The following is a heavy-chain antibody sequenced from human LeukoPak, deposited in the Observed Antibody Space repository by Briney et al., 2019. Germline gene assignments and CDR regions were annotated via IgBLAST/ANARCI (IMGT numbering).Heavy chain of an antibody. Sequence: PSETLSLTCAVSGYSISSGYYWGWIRQPPGKGLEWIGSSYHSGGTYYNSSLKSRVTISIDTSKNQFSLKLSSMTAADTAVYYCARERSTSYFDCWGQGTLVPVSS. CDR2: SYHSGGT. J-gene: IGHJ4*02. D-gene: IGHD2-2*01. CDR3: ARERSTSYFDC. CDR1: GYSISSGYY. V-gene: IGHV4-38-2*02.